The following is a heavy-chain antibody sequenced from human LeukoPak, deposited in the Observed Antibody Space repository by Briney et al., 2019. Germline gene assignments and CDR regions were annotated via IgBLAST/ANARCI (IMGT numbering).Heavy chain of an antibody. CDR2: IYYSGST. CDR3: AGHHRLGYYDVDY. CDR1: GGSISSSDYY. Sequence: SETLSLTCSVSGGSISSSDYYWSWIRQPPGRGLEWIGTIYYSGSTSYNPSLKGRVTMSVDTSKNQFSLKLSSVTAADTAVYFCAGHHRLGYYDVDYWGQGTLVTVSS. J-gene: IGHJ4*02. D-gene: IGHD1-26*01. V-gene: IGHV4-39*01.